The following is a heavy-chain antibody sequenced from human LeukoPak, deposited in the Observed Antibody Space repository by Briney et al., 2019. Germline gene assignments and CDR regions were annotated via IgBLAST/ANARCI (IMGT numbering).Heavy chain of an antibody. V-gene: IGHV4-39*07. CDR2: IYYSGST. D-gene: IGHD3-22*01. J-gene: IGHJ6*03. CDR1: GGSISSSSYY. CDR3: ARERYYDSSGYYAPVYYYYCYYMDV. Sequence: SETLSLTCTVSGGSISSSSYYWGWIRQPPGKGLEWIGSIYYSGSTYYNPSLKSRVTISVDTSKNQFSLKLSSVTAADTAVYYCARERYYDSSGYYAPVYYYYCYYMDVWGKGTTVTVSS.